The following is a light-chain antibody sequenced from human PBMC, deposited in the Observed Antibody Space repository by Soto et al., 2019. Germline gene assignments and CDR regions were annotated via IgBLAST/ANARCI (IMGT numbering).Light chain of an antibody. CDR3: QQRSNWPAN. CDR1: QTVTTY. V-gene: IGKV3-11*01. Sequence: EIVLTQSPSTLSLSPGERATLSCRASQTVTTYLAWYQQKPGQPPRLLIYVASNRATGIPARFSGSGSGTDFTLTISSMEPEDFAVYYCQQRSNWPANFGQGTRLEIK. CDR2: VAS. J-gene: IGKJ5*01.